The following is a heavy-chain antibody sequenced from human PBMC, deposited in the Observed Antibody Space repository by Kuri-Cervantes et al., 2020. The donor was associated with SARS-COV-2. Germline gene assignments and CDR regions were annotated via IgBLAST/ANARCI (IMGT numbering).Heavy chain of an antibody. CDR2: INPNSGGT. CDR1: GYTFTGYY. V-gene: IGHV1-2*02. D-gene: IGHD2-2*02. Sequence: ASVKVSCRASGYTFTGYYMHWVRQAPGQGLEWMGWINPNSGGTNYAQKFQGRVTMTRDTSISTAYMELSRLRFDDTAVYYCARAFVLGYCSSTSCYTLNFDYWGQGTLVTVSS. J-gene: IGHJ4*02. CDR3: ARAFVLGYCSSTSCYTLNFDY.